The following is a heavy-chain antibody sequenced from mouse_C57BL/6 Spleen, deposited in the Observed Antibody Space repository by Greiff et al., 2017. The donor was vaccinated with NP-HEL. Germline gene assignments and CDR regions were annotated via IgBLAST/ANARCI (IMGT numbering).Heavy chain of an antibody. J-gene: IGHJ4*01. Sequence: VQLKESGAELVRPGSSVKMSCKTSGYTFTSYGINWVKQRPGQGLEWIGYIYIGNGYTEYNEKFKGKATLTSDTSSSTDYMQLSSLTSEDSAIYFCARSIYYGNSYDAMDYWGQGTSVTVSS. V-gene: IGHV1-58*01. D-gene: IGHD1-1*01. CDR1: GYTFTSYG. CDR3: ARSIYYGNSYDAMDY. CDR2: IYIGNGYT.